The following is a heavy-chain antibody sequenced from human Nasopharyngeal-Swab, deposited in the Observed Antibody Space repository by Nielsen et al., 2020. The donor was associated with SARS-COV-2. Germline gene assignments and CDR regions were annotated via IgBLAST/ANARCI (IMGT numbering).Heavy chain of an antibody. CDR2: INHSGST. CDR3: ARGGGVVVPAAIRRTFDI. CDR1: GGSFSGYY. Sequence: SETLSLTCAVYGGSFSGYYWNWIRQPPGKGLEWIGEINHSGSTNYNPSLKSRVTISVDTSKNQFSLKLSSVTAADTAVYYCARGGGVVVPAAIRRTFDIWGQGTMVTVSS. D-gene: IGHD2-2*01. J-gene: IGHJ3*02. V-gene: IGHV4-34*01.